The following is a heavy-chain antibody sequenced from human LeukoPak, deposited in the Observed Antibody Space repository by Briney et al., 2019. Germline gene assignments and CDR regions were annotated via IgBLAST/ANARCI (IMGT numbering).Heavy chain of an antibody. V-gene: IGHV3-30*18. CDR3: AKGLTTVTNY. D-gene: IGHD4-17*01. Sequence: GGSLRLSCAASGFTFSSYGMHWVRQAPGKGLEWVAVISYDGSNKYYADSVKGRFTISRDNSKNTLYLQMSSLRAEDTAVYYCAKGLTTVTNYWGQGTLVTVSS. J-gene: IGHJ4*02. CDR1: GFTFSSYG. CDR2: ISYDGSNK.